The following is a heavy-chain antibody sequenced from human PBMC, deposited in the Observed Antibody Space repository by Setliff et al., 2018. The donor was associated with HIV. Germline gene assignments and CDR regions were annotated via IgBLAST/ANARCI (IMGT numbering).Heavy chain of an antibody. CDR3: ARGSCSGCYLSDY. J-gene: IGHJ4*02. CDR2: INAGDDNT. CDR1: GYTFSTNA. Sequence: ASVKVSCKAFGYTFSTNAIHWVRQAPGQRLEWMGYINAGDDNTRYSEKFQGRVTITRDTSANTAYLELSSLRSEDTAVYYCARGSCSGCYLSDYWGLGTLVTVSS. V-gene: IGHV1-3*01. D-gene: IGHD6-19*01.